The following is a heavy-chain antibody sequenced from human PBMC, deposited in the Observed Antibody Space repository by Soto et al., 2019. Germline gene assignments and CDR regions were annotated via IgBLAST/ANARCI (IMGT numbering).Heavy chain of an antibody. D-gene: IGHD4-4*01. CDR3: AGTTTAPLDY. Sequence: SETLSLTCSVSGGSISSGEYYWYWIRQPPGKGLEWIGHIYYSGSTYYNSSLKSRVTISLDTSKNQFSLKLSSVTAADTAVYYCAGTTTAPLDYWGKGTLVTVS. CDR1: GGSISSGEYY. CDR2: IYYSGST. J-gene: IGHJ4*02. V-gene: IGHV4-30-4*01.